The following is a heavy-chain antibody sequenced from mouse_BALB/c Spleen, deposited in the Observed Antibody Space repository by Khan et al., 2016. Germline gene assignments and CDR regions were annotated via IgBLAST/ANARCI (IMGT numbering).Heavy chain of an antibody. CDR2: VNPNNGGI. D-gene: IGHD1-1*02. CDR1: GYSFTGYY. V-gene: IGHV1-26*01. CDR3: ARGGSYGNFDV. J-gene: IGHJ1*01. Sequence: VQLQQSGPDLVKPGASVKISCKASGYSFTGYYIHWVKQSHGKSLEWIGRVNPNNGGISNNQKFKGKAILTVDRSSSTAYRELRSQTPEASAVYYCARGGSYGNFDVWRAATTVTVSS.